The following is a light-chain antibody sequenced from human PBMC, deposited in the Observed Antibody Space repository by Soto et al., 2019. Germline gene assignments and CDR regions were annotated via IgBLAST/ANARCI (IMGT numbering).Light chain of an antibody. CDR1: QSVSNNQ. CDR3: QHYGSSPKT. V-gene: IGKV3-20*01. CDR2: GAS. Sequence: EVVLTQSPGTLSLSPGERATLSCRASQSVSNNQLAWYQQKPGQAPMLLLYGASNRATGIPDRFSGSGSGTDFTLTISRLEPEDFAVYYCQHYGSSPKTFGQGTKVEIK. J-gene: IGKJ1*01.